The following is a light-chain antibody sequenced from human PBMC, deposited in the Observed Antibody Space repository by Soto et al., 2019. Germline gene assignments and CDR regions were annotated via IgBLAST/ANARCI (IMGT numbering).Light chain of an antibody. CDR1: SSDVGSYNL. Sequence: QSALTQPASVSGSPGQSITISCTGTSSDVGSYNLVSWYQQHPGKAPKVMIYEVSKRPSGVSNRFSGSKSGNTASLTISGLQADDEADYYCCSYGGSTAYVFGTGTKVTVL. CDR2: EVS. CDR3: CSYGGSTAYV. V-gene: IGLV2-23*02. J-gene: IGLJ1*01.